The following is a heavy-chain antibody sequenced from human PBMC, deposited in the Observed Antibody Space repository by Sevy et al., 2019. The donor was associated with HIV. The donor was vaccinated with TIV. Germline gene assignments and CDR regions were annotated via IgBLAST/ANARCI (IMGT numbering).Heavy chain of an antibody. CDR3: ASLPNNYYDRGGYSGDDAFDI. CDR1: GFTLSNYG. V-gene: IGHV3-33*01. D-gene: IGHD3-22*01. Sequence: GGSLRLSCVASGFTLSNYGMHWVRQAPGKGLEWVATIWNDMTNKYYADSAKGRFTISRDNSKNTLYLQMNSLRAGDTAVYYWASLPNNYYDRGGYSGDDAFDIWGQGTMVTVSS. CDR2: IWNDMTNK. J-gene: IGHJ3*02.